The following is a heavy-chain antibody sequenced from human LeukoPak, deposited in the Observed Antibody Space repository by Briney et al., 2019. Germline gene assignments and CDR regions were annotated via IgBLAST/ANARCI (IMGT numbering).Heavy chain of an antibody. CDR1: GFTFSSYW. V-gene: IGHV3-74*01. Sequence: GGSLRLSCAASGFTFSSYWMHWVRQAPGKGLVWVSRINSDGSSTSYADSVKGRFTISRDNSKNTLYLQTNSLRAEDTAVYYCAKASGSYYLAGNAFDIWGQGTMVTVSS. D-gene: IGHD1-26*01. CDR2: INSDGSST. J-gene: IGHJ3*02. CDR3: AKASGSYYLAGNAFDI.